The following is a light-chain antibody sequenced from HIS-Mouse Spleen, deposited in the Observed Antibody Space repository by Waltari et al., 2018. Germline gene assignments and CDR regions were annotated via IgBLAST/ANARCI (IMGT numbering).Light chain of an antibody. V-gene: IGLV3-27*01. J-gene: IGLJ3*02. Sequence: SYELTQPSSVSVSPGQTARITCPGDVLAKKYDRWFQQKPGQAPVLVIYKDSERPSGIPERFSGSSSGTTVTLTISGAQVEDEADYYCYSAADNNLDWVFGGGTKLTVL. CDR3: YSAADNNLDWV. CDR1: VLAKKY. CDR2: KDS.